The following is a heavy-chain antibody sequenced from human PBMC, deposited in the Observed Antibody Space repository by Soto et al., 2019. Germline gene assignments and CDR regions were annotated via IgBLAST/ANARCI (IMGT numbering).Heavy chain of an antibody. J-gene: IGHJ6*02. Sequence: EEQLLESGGGLVQPGGSLRLSCAASGFTFTTYAMTWVRQAPGRGLEWVSGSSASGADTYYADSVKGRFTVSRDNSKNTLYLQMPSLRADDTAIYYCAKEGPYDHGDYRVYYYGLDVWCRGTTVTVSS. D-gene: IGHD4-17*01. V-gene: IGHV3-23*01. CDR1: GFTFTTYA. CDR2: SSASGADT. CDR3: AKEGPYDHGDYRVYYYGLDV.